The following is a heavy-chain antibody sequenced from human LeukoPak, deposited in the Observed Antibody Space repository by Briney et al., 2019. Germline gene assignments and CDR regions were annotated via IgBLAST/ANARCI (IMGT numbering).Heavy chain of an antibody. V-gene: IGHV4-34*01. D-gene: IGHD1-26*01. CDR3: ARGSIVGATPNAFDI. Sequence: PSETLSLTCAVYGGSFIGYYWSWIRQPPGKGLEWIGEINHSGSTNYNPSLKSRVTISVDTSKNQFSLKLSSVTAADTAVYYCARGSIVGATPNAFDICGQGTMVTVSS. CDR1: GGSFIGYY. CDR2: INHSGST. J-gene: IGHJ3*02.